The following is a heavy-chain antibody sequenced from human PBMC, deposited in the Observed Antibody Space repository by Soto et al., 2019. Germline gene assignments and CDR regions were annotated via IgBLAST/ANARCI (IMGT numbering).Heavy chain of an antibody. CDR3: AKSPGMYYYDSSGYYHYDY. CDR1: GFTFDDYA. D-gene: IGHD3-22*01. Sequence: GGSLRLSCAASGFTFDDYAMYWVRQVLGKGLEWVSAISGSGVSTYYADSVKGRFTISRDNSKNTLYLQMNSLRAEDTAVYYCAKSPGMYYYDSSGYYHYDYWGQGTLVTVS. V-gene: IGHV3-23*01. CDR2: ISGSGVST. J-gene: IGHJ4*02.